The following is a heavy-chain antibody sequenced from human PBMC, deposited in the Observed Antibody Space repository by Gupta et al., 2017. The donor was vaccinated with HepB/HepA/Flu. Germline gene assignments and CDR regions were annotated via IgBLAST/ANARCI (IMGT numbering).Heavy chain of an antibody. CDR3: ARGTVTNYYYYYYYMDV. CDR1: GGNFSSYA. V-gene: IGHV1-69*06. Sequence: QLQLVQSVAEVKKPRSSVKVVCTASGGNFSSYAINWVRQAPGQGLEWMGGIIPIFGTAKYAQKFQGRVTITADKSTSTAYMELSSLRSEDTAVYYCARGTVTNYYYYYYYMDVWGKGTTVTVSS. J-gene: IGHJ6*03. D-gene: IGHD4-17*01. CDR2: IIPIFGTA.